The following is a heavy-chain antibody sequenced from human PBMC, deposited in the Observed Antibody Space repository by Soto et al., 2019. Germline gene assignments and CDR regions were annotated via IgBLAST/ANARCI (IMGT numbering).Heavy chain of an antibody. Sequence: EVQLVESGGGLVQPGGSLRLSCAASGFTFSSYWMSWVRQAPGKGLEWVANIKQDGSEKYYVDSVKGRFTISRDNAKNSLYLQMNRLRAEDTAVYYCARDGRVVPADIAPDDYWGQGTLVTVSS. CDR2: IKQDGSEK. D-gene: IGHD2-2*01. J-gene: IGHJ4*02. V-gene: IGHV3-7*01. CDR3: ARDGRVVPADIAPDDY. CDR1: GFTFSSYW.